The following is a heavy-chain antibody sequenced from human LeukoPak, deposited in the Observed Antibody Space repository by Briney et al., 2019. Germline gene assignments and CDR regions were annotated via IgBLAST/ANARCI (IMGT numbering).Heavy chain of an antibody. D-gene: IGHD3-3*01. CDR2: FDPEDGET. J-gene: IGHJ4*02. V-gene: IGHV1-24*01. CDR3: ATYDFWSGYYVTHFDY. CDR1: GYTLTELS. Sequence: ASVKVSCKVSGYTLTELSMHWVRQAPGKGLEWKGGFDPEDGETIYAQKFQGRVTMTEDTSTDTAYMELSSLRSEDTAVYYCATYDFWSGYYVTHFDYWGQGTLVTVSS.